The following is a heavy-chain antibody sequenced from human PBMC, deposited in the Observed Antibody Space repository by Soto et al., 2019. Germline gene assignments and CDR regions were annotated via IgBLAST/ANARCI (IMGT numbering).Heavy chain of an antibody. CDR3: AHPRGYGVFDAVDI. CDR1: GFMFSTYA. V-gene: IGHV3-23*01. Sequence: GGSLRLSCAASGFMFSTYAMNWVRQAPGKGLEWVSVISSSGDSAYYAESVRGRFTISRDNSINTLYLQMRSLRPEDTAVYYCAHPRGYGVFDAVDIWGQGTMVTVSS. D-gene: IGHD4-17*01. CDR2: ISSSGDSA. J-gene: IGHJ3*02.